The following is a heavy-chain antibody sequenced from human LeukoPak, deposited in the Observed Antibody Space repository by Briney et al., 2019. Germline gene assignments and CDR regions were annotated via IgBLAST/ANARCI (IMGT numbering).Heavy chain of an antibody. D-gene: IGHD3-22*01. V-gene: IGHV1-2*02. Sequence: ASVKVPCKASGYTVTEYYIHWVRQAPGQRLEWMGWINPYSGGTNYAQKFQGRVTMTRDTSSSTAYMEISRLRSDDTAVYYCARGEYVISGYRNDAFDIWGQGTMVTVSS. J-gene: IGHJ3*02. CDR2: INPYSGGT. CDR1: GYTVTEYY. CDR3: ARGEYVISGYRNDAFDI.